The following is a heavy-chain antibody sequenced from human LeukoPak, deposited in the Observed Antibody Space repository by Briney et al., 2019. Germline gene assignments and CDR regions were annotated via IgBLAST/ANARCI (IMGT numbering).Heavy chain of an antibody. Sequence: SETLSLTCAVYGGSFSGYYWSWIRQPPGKGLEWIGEINHSGSTNYNPSLKSRVTISVDTSKNQFSLKLSSVTAADTAVYYRARGPYDFWSGYYTGNGYFDYWGQGTLVTVSS. CDR1: GGSFSGYY. J-gene: IGHJ4*02. CDR2: INHSGST. D-gene: IGHD3-3*01. CDR3: ARGPYDFWSGYYTGNGYFDY. V-gene: IGHV4-34*01.